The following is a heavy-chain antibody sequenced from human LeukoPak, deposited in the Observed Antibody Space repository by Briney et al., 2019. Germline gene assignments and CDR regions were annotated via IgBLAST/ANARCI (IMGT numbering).Heavy chain of an antibody. D-gene: IGHD6-13*01. V-gene: IGHV3-33*01. CDR2: IWYDGSNK. CDR3: ARDGAAAAFDI. CDR1: GFTFSSYG. Sequence: GGSLRLSCAASGFTFSSYGMHWVRQAPGKGLEWVAVIWYDGSNKYYADSVKGRFTISRDNSKNTLYLQMNSLRAEDTAVYYCARDGAAAAFDIWGQGQWSPSLQ. J-gene: IGHJ3*02.